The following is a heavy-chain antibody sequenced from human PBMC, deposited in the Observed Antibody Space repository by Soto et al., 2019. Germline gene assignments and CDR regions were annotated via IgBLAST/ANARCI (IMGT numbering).Heavy chain of an antibody. CDR3: ARALGYSSTSRLDL. CDR1: GYTFTTYD. V-gene: IGHV1-8*01. J-gene: IGHJ4*02. CDR2: MNPDTGNT. Sequence: QVQLVQSGAEVEKPGASVKVSCKASGYTFTTYDFNWVRQAPGHGLEWTGWMNPDTGNTGYAQKFQGRGTMTTDTSISTAFMALSGLTAEDTAVYYCARALGYSSTSRLDLWGQGTLVTVSS. D-gene: IGHD6-19*01.